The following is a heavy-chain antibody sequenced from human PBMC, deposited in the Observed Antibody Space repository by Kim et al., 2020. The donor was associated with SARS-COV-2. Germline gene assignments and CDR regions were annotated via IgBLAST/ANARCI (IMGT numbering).Heavy chain of an antibody. CDR2: ISGSGGST. V-gene: IGHV3-23*01. J-gene: IGHJ6*02. CDR3: AKEGSGYCSGGSYYGYYYGMDV. CDR1: GFTFSSYA. D-gene: IGHD2-15*01. Sequence: GGSLRLSCAASGFTFSSYAMSWVRQAPGKGLEWVSAISGSGGSTYYADSVKGRFTISRDNSKNTLYLQMNSLRAEDTAVYYCAKEGSGYCSGGSYYGYYYGMDVWGQGTTVTVSS.